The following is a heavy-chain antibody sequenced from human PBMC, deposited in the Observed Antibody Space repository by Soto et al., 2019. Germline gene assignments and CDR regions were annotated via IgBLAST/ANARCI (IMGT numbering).Heavy chain of an antibody. CDR1: GGSFSGYY. CDR2: INHSGST. Sequence: SETLSLTCAVYGGSFSGYYWSWIRQPPGKGLEWIGEINHSGSTNYNPSLKSRVTISVDTSKNQFSLKLSSVTAADTAVYYCARFWDVVVAATLRNYYYGMDVWGQGTTVTVSS. D-gene: IGHD2-15*01. CDR3: ARFWDVVVAATLRNYYYGMDV. J-gene: IGHJ6*02. V-gene: IGHV4-34*01.